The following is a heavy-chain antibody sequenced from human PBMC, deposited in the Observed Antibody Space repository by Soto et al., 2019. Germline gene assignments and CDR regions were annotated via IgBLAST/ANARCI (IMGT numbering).Heavy chain of an antibody. CDR1: RDTFSKYA. V-gene: IGHV1-69*01. J-gene: IGHJ6*02. Sequence: QVQLVQSGAEVKKPGSSVKVSCKASRDTFSKYAFNWVRQAPGPGLEWMGWIIPIFGSRNYAEKLQGRVTITADESTSTAYMALRSLRFEDTAVYYCARGETNLGVWGQGTTVTVSS. CDR3: ARGETNLGV. CDR2: IIPIFGSR. D-gene: IGHD2-8*01.